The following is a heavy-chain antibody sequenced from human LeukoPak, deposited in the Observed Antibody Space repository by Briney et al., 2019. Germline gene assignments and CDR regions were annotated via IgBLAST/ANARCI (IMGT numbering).Heavy chain of an antibody. V-gene: IGHV4-4*08. CDR2: IYTSGST. CDR1: GGSITSYY. Sequence: SETLSLTCTVSGGSITSYYWSWIRQPPGKGLEWIGRIYTSGSTNYNPSLKSRVTISVDTSKNQFSLKLSSVTAADTAVYYCAREYYGSGSYGNWFDPWGQGTLVTVSS. D-gene: IGHD3-10*01. J-gene: IGHJ5*02. CDR3: AREYYGSGSYGNWFDP.